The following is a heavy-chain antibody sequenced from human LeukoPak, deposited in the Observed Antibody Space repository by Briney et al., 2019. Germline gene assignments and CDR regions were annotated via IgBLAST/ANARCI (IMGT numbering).Heavy chain of an antibody. Sequence: GGSLRLSCAASGFTFSSYAMSWVRQAPGKGLEWVSAISGSSGSTYSADSVKGQFTISRDNSKNTLYLQMNSLSADDTAVYYCAKVDCGTSGCRRIDYWGQGTLVTVSS. J-gene: IGHJ4*02. CDR2: ISGSSGST. D-gene: IGHD5-12*01. V-gene: IGHV3-23*01. CDR1: GFTFSSYA. CDR3: AKVDCGTSGCRRIDY.